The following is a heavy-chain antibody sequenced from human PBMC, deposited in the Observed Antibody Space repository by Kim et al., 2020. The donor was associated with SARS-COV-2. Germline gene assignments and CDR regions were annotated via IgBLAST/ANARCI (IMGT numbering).Heavy chain of an antibody. D-gene: IGHD2-21*02. V-gene: IGHV3-15*01. Sequence: PVKGRFTISRDDSKNTLYLQMNSLKTEDTAVYYCTTDPLCGGDCYNVDIWGQGTMVTVSS. CDR3: TTDPLCGGDCYNVDI. J-gene: IGHJ3*02.